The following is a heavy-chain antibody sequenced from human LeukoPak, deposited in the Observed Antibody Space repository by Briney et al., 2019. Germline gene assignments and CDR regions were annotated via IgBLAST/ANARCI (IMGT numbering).Heavy chain of an antibody. Sequence: GGSLRLSCAASGFTFSSYGMHWVRQAPGKGLEWVAFIRYDGSNKYYADSVKGRFTISRDNSKNTLYLQMNSLRAEDTAVYYCAKTKYCGGDSYSWSFDYWAQEPLVTASS. J-gene: IGHJ4*02. D-gene: IGHD2-21*02. CDR3: AKTKYCGGDSYSWSFDY. V-gene: IGHV3-30*02. CDR2: IRYDGSNK. CDR1: GFTFSSYG.